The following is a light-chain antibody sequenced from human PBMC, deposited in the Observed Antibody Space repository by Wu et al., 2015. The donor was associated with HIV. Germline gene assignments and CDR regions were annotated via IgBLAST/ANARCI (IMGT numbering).Light chain of an antibody. J-gene: IGKJ5*01. CDR2: QAS. Sequence: EIVLTQSPATLSLSPGERATLSCRASQSVSSYLAWYQQRPGQSPKVVVSQASTRAADTPERFSGSVSGNDFRLTITRVDPEDFAIYFCQQYGSHPITFGPGTRLEIK. V-gene: IGKV3-11*01. CDR3: QQYGSHPIT. CDR1: QSVSSY.